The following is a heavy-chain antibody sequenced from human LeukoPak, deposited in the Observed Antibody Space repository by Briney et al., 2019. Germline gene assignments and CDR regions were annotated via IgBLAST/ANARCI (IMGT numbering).Heavy chain of an antibody. Sequence: SETLSLTCTVSGGSISGYYWSWIRQPPGKGLEWIGDVYYSGRTNYNPSLKSRVTISVDTSKNQFSLKLNSVTGADTAMYYCANVKPPFSYFDSWGRGTLVTVSS. J-gene: IGHJ4*02. CDR1: GGSISGYY. CDR2: VYYSGRT. V-gene: IGHV4-59*08. CDR3: ANVKPPFSYFDS. D-gene: IGHD2/OR15-2a*01.